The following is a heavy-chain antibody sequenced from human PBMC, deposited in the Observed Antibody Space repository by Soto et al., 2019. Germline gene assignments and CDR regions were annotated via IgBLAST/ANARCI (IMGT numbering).Heavy chain of an antibody. J-gene: IGHJ4*02. CDR3: AKADAMATMSD. CDR1: GFTFSSYG. CDR2: ISYDGSNK. V-gene: IGHV3-30*18. D-gene: IGHD5-12*01. Sequence: QVQLVESGGGVVQPGRSLRLSCAASGFTFSSYGMHWVRQAPGKGLEWVAVISYDGSNKYYADSVKGRFTISRDNSKNPLYLQMNSLRAEDTAVYYCAKADAMATMSDWGQGTLVTVSS.